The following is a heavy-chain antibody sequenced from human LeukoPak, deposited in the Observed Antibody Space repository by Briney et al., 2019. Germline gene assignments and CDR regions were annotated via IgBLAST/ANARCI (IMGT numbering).Heavy chain of an antibody. CDR1: GFTFSGYA. D-gene: IGHD3-16*02. CDR2: ISGSGGST. V-gene: IGHV3-23*01. J-gene: IGHJ4*02. Sequence: GGSLRLSCAASGFTFSGYAMSWVRQAPGKGLEWVSAISGSGGSTYYADSVKGRFTISRDNSKNTLFLHMNSLRAEDTAVYYCARHLAGNRYIFDNWGQGTLVTVSS. CDR3: ARHLAGNRYIFDN.